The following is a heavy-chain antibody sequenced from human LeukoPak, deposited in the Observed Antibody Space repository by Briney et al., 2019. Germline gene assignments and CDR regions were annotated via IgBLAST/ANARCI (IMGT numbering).Heavy chain of an antibody. J-gene: IGHJ4*02. V-gene: IGHV5-51*01. CDR2: IYPGDSET. CDR3: ARRRHYYDSSGYYLFDY. D-gene: IGHD3-22*01. Sequence: GESLKISCKGSGYNFTNYWIAWVRQMPGKGLEWMGIIYPGDSETTYSPSFQGQVTISADKSISTAYLQWSSLKASDTAMYYCARRRHYYDSSGYYLFDYWGQGTLVTVSS. CDR1: GYNFTNYW.